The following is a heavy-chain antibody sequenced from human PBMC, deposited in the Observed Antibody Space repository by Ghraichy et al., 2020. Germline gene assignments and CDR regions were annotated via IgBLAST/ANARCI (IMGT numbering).Heavy chain of an antibody. CDR3: ARQKIVVVVAATPGWFDP. CDR2: INAGNGNT. J-gene: IGHJ5*02. CDR1: GYTFTSYA. V-gene: IGHV1-3*01. D-gene: IGHD2-15*01. Sequence: ASVKVSCKASGYTFTSYAMHWVRQAPGQRLEWMGWINAGNGNTKYSQKFQGRVTITRDTSASTAYMELSSLRSEDTAVYYCARQKIVVVVAATPGWFDPWGQGTLVTVSP.